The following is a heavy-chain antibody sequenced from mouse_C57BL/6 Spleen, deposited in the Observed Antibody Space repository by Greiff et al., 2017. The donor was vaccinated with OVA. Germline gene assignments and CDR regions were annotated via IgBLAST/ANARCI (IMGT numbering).Heavy chain of an antibody. CDR2: IDPETGGT. CDR3: TRWGYGYDAWFAY. D-gene: IGHD2-2*01. V-gene: IGHV1-15*01. Sequence: VQLQQSGAELVRPGASVTLSCKASGYTFTDYEMNWVKQTPVHGLEWIGAIDPETGGTAFNQKFKGKAILTADKSSSTAYMELRSLTSEDSAVYYCTRWGYGYDAWFAYWGQGTLVTVSA. J-gene: IGHJ3*01. CDR1: GYTFTDYE.